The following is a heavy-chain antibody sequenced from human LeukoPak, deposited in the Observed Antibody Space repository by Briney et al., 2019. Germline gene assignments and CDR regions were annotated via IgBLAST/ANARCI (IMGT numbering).Heavy chain of an antibody. CDR2: ISAYNGNT. J-gene: IGHJ4*02. Sequence: ASVKVSCKASGYTFTSYGISWVRQAPGQGLEWMGWISAYNGNTNYAQKLQGRVTMTTDTSTSTAYMELRSLRSDDTAVYYCARDFVPSSWSNTFDYWGQGTLVTVS. D-gene: IGHD6-13*01. CDR3: ARDFVPSSWSNTFDY. CDR1: GYTFTSYG. V-gene: IGHV1-18*01.